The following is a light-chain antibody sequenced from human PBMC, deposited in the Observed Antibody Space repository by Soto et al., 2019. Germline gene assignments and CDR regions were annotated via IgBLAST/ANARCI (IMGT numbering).Light chain of an antibody. Sequence: QSVLTQPPSVSGAPGQRVTISCTGSSSNIGAGYDVHWYQQLPGTAPKLLIYGISNRPSGVPDRFSGSKSGTSASLAITGLQAEDEADYYCQSYDGSLRVFGTGTKATVL. CDR1: SSNIGAGYD. CDR3: QSYDGSLRV. CDR2: GIS. J-gene: IGLJ1*01. V-gene: IGLV1-40*01.